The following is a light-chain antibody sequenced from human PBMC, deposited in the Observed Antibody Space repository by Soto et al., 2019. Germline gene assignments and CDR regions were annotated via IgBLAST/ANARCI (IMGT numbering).Light chain of an antibody. CDR2: EVS. CDR1: SSDVGGYKY. Sequence: QSVLTQPASVSGSPGQSITISCTGTSSDVGGYKYVSWYQQHPGKAPKLMIYEVSNRPSGVSNRFSGSKSGNTASLIISGLQAEDEADYYCSSYTSSGTYVFGTGTKVTVL. J-gene: IGLJ1*01. CDR3: SSYTSSGTYV. V-gene: IGLV2-14*01.